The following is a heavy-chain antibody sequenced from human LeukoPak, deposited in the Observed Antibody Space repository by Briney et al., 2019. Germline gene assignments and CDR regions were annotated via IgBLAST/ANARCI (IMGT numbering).Heavy chain of an antibody. CDR1: GGSFSGYY. V-gene: IGHV4-34*01. CDR2: INHSGST. CDR3: ARPYYYDSSGYLDY. J-gene: IGHJ4*02. Sequence: PSETLSLTCAVSGGSFSGYYRSWIRQPPGKGLEWIGEINHSGSTNYNPSLKSRVTISVDTSKNQFSLKLSSVTAADTAVYYCARPYYYDSSGYLDYWGQGTLVTVSS. D-gene: IGHD3-22*01.